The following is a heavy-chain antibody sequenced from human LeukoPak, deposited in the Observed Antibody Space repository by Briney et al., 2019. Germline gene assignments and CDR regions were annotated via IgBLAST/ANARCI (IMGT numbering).Heavy chain of an antibody. Sequence: ASVKVSCKASGYTFTSYGISWVRQAPGQGLEWMGWISAYNGNTNYAQKLRGRVTMTTDTSTSTAYMELRSLRSDDTAVYYCARVLEQWLVLDYWGQGTLVTVSS. D-gene: IGHD6-19*01. J-gene: IGHJ4*02. V-gene: IGHV1-18*01. CDR2: ISAYNGNT. CDR1: GYTFTSYG. CDR3: ARVLEQWLVLDY.